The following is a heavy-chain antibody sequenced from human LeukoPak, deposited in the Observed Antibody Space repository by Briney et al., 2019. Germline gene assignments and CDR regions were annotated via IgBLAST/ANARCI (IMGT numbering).Heavy chain of an antibody. CDR3: ARALALGATKWFDP. CDR2: INHSGST. V-gene: IGHV4-34*01. D-gene: IGHD1-26*01. CDR1: GGSFSGYY. Sequence: NASETLSLTCAVYGGSFSGYYWSWIRQPPGKGLEWIGEINHSGSTNYNPSLKSRVTISVDTSKNQFSLKLSSVTAADTAVYYCARALALGATKWFDPWGQGTLVTVSS. J-gene: IGHJ5*02.